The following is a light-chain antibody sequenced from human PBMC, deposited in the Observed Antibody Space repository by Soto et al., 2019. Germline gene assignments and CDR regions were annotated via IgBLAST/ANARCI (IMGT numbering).Light chain of an antibody. CDR2: EVH. V-gene: IGLV2-23*02. Sequence: QSALTQPASVSGSPGQSITISCTGSSSDIGAYNLVSWYQQFPGKGPKLIIYEVHKRPSGVSNRFSGSKSGRTASLTISGLQAEDEAEYFCCSYTLSSTFVFGTGTKLTVL. J-gene: IGLJ1*01. CDR1: SSDIGAYNL. CDR3: CSYTLSSTFV.